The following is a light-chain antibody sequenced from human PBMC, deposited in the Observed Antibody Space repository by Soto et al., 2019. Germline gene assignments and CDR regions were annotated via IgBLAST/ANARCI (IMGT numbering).Light chain of an antibody. J-gene: IGLJ3*02. CDR1: SSDGGGYDY. CDR3: CSYAGSYPGV. Sequence: QSALTQPRSVSGSPGQSVTISCTGTSSDGGGYDYVSWYQQHPGKAPKLMMYGVTKWPSGVPDRFSGSKSGNTASLTISGLQAEDEADYYCCSYAGSYPGVFGGGTQLTVL. V-gene: IGLV2-11*01. CDR2: GVT.